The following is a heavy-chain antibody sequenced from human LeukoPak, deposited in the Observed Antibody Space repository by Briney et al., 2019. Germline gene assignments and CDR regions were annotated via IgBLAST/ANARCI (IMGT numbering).Heavy chain of an antibody. CDR1: GFTFSSYA. J-gene: IGHJ4*02. CDR2: ISGSGGST. CDR3: AKDSELYSSSRYFDDNSAYYFDY. D-gene: IGHD6-13*01. V-gene: IGHV3-23*01. Sequence: GGSLRLSCAASGFTFSSYAMSWVRQAPGKGLEWVSAISGSGGSTYYADSVKGRFTISRDSSKNTLYLQMNSLRAEDTAVYCCAKDSELYSSSRYFDDNSAYYFDYWGQGTLVTVSS.